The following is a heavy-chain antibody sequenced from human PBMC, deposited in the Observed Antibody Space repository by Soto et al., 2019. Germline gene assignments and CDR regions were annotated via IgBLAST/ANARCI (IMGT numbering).Heavy chain of an antibody. CDR3: ARAYYDSSGYYYEFDY. CDR1: GFTFSSYS. J-gene: IGHJ4*02. D-gene: IGHD3-22*01. V-gene: IGHV3-21*01. Sequence: GGSLRLSCAASGFTFSSYSMNWVRQAPGKGLEWVSSISSSSSYIYYADSVKGRFTISRDNAKNSLYLQMNSLRAEDTAVYYCARAYYDSSGYYYEFDYWGQGTLVTVSS. CDR2: ISSSSSYI.